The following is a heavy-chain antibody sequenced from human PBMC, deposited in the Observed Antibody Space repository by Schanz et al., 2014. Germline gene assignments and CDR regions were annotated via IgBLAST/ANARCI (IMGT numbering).Heavy chain of an antibody. D-gene: IGHD1-26*01. Sequence: EVQLLESGGGLVQPGGSLRLSCAASGFNFNNFAMTWVRQAPGKGLEWVSAISGSGGSTYYADSVKGRFTISRDNSKNTLFLQMNSLRAEDTAVYYCARDHTTESYYSAGPPIDYWGQGTLLTVSS. CDR2: ISGSGGST. CDR1: GFNFNNFA. CDR3: ARDHTTESYYSAGPPIDY. V-gene: IGHV3-23*01. J-gene: IGHJ4*02.